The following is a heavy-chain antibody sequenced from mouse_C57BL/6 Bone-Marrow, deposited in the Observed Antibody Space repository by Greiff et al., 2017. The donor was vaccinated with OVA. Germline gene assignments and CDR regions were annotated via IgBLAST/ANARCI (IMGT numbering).Heavy chain of an antibody. V-gene: IGHV1-15*01. CDR1: GYTFTDYE. CDR2: IDPETGGT. Sequence: VKLMESGAELVRPGASVTLSCKASGYTFTDYEMHWVKQTPVHGLEWIGAIDPETGGTAYNQKFKGKAILTADKSSSTAYMELRSLTSEDSAVYYCTRRRAYYSFAYWGQGTLVTVSA. J-gene: IGHJ3*01. D-gene: IGHD2-10*01. CDR3: TRRRAYYSFAY.